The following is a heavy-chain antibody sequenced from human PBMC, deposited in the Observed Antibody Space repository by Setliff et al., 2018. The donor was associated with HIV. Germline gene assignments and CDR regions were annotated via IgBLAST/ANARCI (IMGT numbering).Heavy chain of an antibody. V-gene: IGHV4-34*01. CDR1: GGSFSGYY. D-gene: IGHD6-13*01. CDR2: INHSGST. Sequence: PSETLSLTCAVYGGSFSGYYWSWIRQPPWKGLEWIGEINHSGSTNYNPSLKSRVTISLDTSKNQFSLRLISVTAADTAVYYCARGVAAAGMLMDVWGKGTTVTVSS. J-gene: IGHJ6*03. CDR3: ARGVAAAGMLMDV.